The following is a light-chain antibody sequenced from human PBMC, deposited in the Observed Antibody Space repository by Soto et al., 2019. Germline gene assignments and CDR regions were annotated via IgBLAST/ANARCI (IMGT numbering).Light chain of an antibody. CDR1: QSIGNY. CDR2: SVS. CDR3: QQGDSTLWT. Sequence: DIQMTQSPSSLSASVGDRVAITCRASQSIGNYLNWFQQKPGKAPKLLIYSVSSLQPGVPSRFSGSGSGTEFTLTISSLQPEDFATYYCQQGDSTLWTFGQGTKVEIK. V-gene: IGKV1-39*01. J-gene: IGKJ1*01.